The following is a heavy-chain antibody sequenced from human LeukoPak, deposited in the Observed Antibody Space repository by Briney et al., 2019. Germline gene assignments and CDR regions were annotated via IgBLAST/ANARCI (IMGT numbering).Heavy chain of an antibody. D-gene: IGHD4-17*01. Sequence: SETLSLTCTVSGGSVTSNSYYWGWIRQPPGKGLEWIGSIYYTGDTYYNPSLKRRVTISVDTSKNQFSLKLSSVTAADTAVYYCARRGWDYGDYVVLDYWGQGTLVTVSS. CDR2: IYYTGDT. V-gene: IGHV4-39*07. CDR3: ARRGWDYGDYVVLDY. CDR1: GGSVTSNSYY. J-gene: IGHJ4*02.